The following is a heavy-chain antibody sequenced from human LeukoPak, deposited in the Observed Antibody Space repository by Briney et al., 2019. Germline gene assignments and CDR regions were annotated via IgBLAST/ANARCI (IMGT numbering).Heavy chain of an antibody. V-gene: IGHV3-30-3*01. J-gene: IGHJ4*02. D-gene: IGHD6-13*01. CDR1: GFTFSSYA. CDR2: ISYDGSNK. Sequence: GGSLRLSCAASGFTFSSYAMHWVRQAPGKGLEWVAVISYDGSNKYYADSVKGRFTISRDNSKNTLYLQMNSLRAEDTAVYYCAKGEAAAAYWGQGTLVTVSS. CDR3: AKGEAAAAY.